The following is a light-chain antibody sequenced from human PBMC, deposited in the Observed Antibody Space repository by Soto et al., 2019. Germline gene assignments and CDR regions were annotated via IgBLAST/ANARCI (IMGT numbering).Light chain of an antibody. CDR3: MQALQTPT. CDR2: LGS. CDR1: QSLLHRNGYNY. Sequence: EIVMTQSPLSLPVTPGEPASISCRSNQSLLHRNGYNYLDWYLQKPGQSPQLLIYLGSHRASGFPDKFSGSGSGTDFTLKISRVETEDVGVYYCMQALQTPTFGQGTKLEIK. V-gene: IGKV2-28*01. J-gene: IGKJ2*01.